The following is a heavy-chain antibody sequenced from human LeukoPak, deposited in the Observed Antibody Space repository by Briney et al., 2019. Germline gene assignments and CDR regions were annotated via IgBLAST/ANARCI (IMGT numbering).Heavy chain of an antibody. V-gene: IGHV1-18*01. D-gene: IGHD3-22*01. Sequence: ASVKVSFKASGYIFTNYGISWFRQAPGQGLEWMGWISAYNGNTNYAQKLQGRVTITTDTSTSTAYMELRSLRSDDTAVCYCARGPGDYYDSSGYWDYWGQGTLVTVSS. CDR1: GYIFTNYG. J-gene: IGHJ4*02. CDR3: ARGPGDYYDSSGYWDY. CDR2: ISAYNGNT.